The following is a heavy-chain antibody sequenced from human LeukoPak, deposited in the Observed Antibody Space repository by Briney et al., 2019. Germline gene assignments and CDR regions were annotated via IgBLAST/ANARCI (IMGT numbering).Heavy chain of an antibody. CDR1: GFTFSSYA. CDR3: ARALGILRYYYYGMDV. D-gene: IGHD3-3*02. CDR2: ISYDGSNK. V-gene: IGHV3-30-3*01. Sequence: GGSLRLSCAAFGFTFSSYAMHWVRQAPGKGLEWVAVISYDGSNKYYADSVKGRFTISRDNSKNTLYLQMNSLRAEDTAVYYCARALGILRYYYYGMDVWGQGTTVTVSS. J-gene: IGHJ6*02.